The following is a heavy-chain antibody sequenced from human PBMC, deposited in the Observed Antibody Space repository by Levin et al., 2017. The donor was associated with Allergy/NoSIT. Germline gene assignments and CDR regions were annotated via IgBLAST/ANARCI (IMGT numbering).Heavy chain of an antibody. CDR1: EFTFSNYA. J-gene: IGHJ1*01. D-gene: IGHD6-19*01. Sequence: GGSLRLSCAASEFTFSNYAMHWVRQAPGKGLQWVAVISYDGSNKYYADSVKGRFTISRDNSKNTLYLQMNSLRAEDTAVYYCARDLTAVVPGKYFQHWGQGTLVTVSS. V-gene: IGHV3-30-3*01. CDR2: ISYDGSNK. CDR3: ARDLTAVVPGKYFQH.